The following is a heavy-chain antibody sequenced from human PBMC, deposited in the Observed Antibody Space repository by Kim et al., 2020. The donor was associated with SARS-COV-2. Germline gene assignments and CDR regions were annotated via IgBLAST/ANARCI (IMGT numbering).Heavy chain of an antibody. CDR3: ARQECSGGSCYSSY. Sequence: GESLKISCKGSGYSFTSYWIAWVRQMPGKGLEWMGIIYPGDSASRYSPSFQGQVTMSADKSTSTAYLQWSSLRASDTAVYYCARQECSGGSCYSSYWGQG. D-gene: IGHD2-15*01. CDR1: GYSFTSYW. CDR2: IYPGDSAS. J-gene: IGHJ4*02. V-gene: IGHV5-51*01.